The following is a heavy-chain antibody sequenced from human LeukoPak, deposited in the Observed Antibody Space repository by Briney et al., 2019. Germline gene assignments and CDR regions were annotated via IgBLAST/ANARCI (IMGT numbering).Heavy chain of an antibody. J-gene: IGHJ6*03. V-gene: IGHV3-66*01. CDR2: IYSGGST. CDR1: GFTFSDYY. CDR3: ARASEDILTGYWGYYYMDV. D-gene: IGHD3-9*01. Sequence: PGGSLRLSCAASGFTFSDYYMSWVRQAPGKGLEWVSVIYSGGSTYYADSVKGRFTISRDNSKNTLYLQMNSLRAEDTAVYYCARASEDILTGYWGYYYMDVWGKGTTVTISS.